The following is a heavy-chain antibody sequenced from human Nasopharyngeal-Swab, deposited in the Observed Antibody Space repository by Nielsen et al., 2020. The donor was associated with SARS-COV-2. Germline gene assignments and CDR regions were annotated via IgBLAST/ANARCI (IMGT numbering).Heavy chain of an antibody. CDR3: ATRKLLVNYYYYGMDV. J-gene: IGHJ6*02. V-gene: IGHV1-2*02. Sequence: ASVKVSCKASGYTFTGYYMHWVRQAPGQGLEWMGWINPNSGGTNYAQKFQGRVTMTRDTSISTAYMELSRLRSDDTAVYYCATRKLLVNYYYYGMDVWGQGTTVTVSS. CDR1: GYTFTGYY. CDR2: INPNSGGT. D-gene: IGHD2-15*01.